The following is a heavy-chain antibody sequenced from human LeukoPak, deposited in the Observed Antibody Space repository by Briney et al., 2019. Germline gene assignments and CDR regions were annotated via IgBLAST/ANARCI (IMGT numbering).Heavy chain of an antibody. CDR3: ASYCSSTSCYSAFDY. J-gene: IGHJ4*02. CDR1: GGSIGTYY. V-gene: IGHV4-59*12. D-gene: IGHD2-2*02. Sequence: SETLSLICTVSGGSIGTYYWSWIRQPPGKGLEWIGCIYYSGTTNYNPSLKSRVTMSVDTSKNQFSLKLSSVTAADTAVYYCASYCSSTSCYSAFDYWGQGTLVTVSS. CDR2: IYYSGTT.